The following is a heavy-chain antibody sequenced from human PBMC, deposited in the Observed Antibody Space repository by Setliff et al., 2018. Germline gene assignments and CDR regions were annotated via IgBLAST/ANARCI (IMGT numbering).Heavy chain of an antibody. D-gene: IGHD6-19*01. CDR3: ATRPGIAVAGFDH. CDR2: IIPIFGTA. CDR1: GGTFSSYA. J-gene: IGHJ4*02. Sequence: SVKVSCKASGGTFSSYAISWVRQAPGQGLEWMGGIIPIFGTANYAQNFQGRVTLTRDTSASTAYMELSSLRSEDTAVYYCATRPGIAVAGFDHWGQGTLVTVSS. V-gene: IGHV1-69*05.